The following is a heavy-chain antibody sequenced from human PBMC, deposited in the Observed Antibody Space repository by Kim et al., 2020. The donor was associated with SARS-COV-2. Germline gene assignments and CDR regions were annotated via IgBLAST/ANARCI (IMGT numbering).Heavy chain of an antibody. Sequence: PNSGGTNYAQRFKGRVTMTRDTSISTAYMELSRLGSEDTAVYYCERGYDYWGQGTLVTVSS. J-gene: IGHJ4*02. CDR2: PNSGGT. CDR3: ERGYDY. V-gene: IGHV1-2*02. D-gene: IGHD5-18*01.